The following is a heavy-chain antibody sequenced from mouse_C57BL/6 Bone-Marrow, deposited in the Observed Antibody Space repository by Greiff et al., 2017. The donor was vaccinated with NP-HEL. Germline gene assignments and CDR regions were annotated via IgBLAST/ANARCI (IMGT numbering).Heavy chain of an antibody. Sequence: EVQLQQSGAELVRPGASVKLSCTASGFNIKDDYMHWVKQRPEQGLEWIGWIDPENGDTEYASKFQGKATITADTSSNTAYLQLSSLTSEDTAVYYVTTSYDDDGYYVDYWGQGTTLTVAS. V-gene: IGHV14-4*01. CDR3: TTSYDDDGYYVDY. J-gene: IGHJ2*01. CDR2: IDPENGDT. D-gene: IGHD2-4*01. CDR1: GFNIKDDY.